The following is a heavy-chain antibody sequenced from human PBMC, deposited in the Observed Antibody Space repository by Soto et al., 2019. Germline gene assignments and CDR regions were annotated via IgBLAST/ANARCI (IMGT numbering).Heavy chain of an antibody. D-gene: IGHD2-15*01. Sequence: EVQLVESGGGLVQPGGSLRLSCAASGFTFSSYDMHWVRQATGKGLEWVSTIGTTGDTYYPGSVKGRFTISRENAKNSLYLQMNSLRAGDTAVYFCARGDMASLYFMDVWGKGTTVTVSS. CDR3: ARGDMASLYFMDV. CDR1: GFTFSSYD. CDR2: IGTTGDT. V-gene: IGHV3-13*01. J-gene: IGHJ6*03.